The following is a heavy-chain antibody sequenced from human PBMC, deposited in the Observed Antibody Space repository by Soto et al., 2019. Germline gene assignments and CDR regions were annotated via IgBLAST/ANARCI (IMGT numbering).Heavy chain of an antibody. CDR1: GFTFSDYW. CDR2: ISGDGSAT. Sequence: VGSLRLSCAASGFTFSDYWMHWVRQPPGKGPECVSRISGDGSATNYANFVKGRFTISRDNAKKTLYLEMNSLRSDDTAVYYCARRDRNGGYYDYWGQGTLVTVSS. V-gene: IGHV3-74*01. CDR3: ARRDRNGGYYDY. D-gene: IGHD2-8*01. J-gene: IGHJ4*02.